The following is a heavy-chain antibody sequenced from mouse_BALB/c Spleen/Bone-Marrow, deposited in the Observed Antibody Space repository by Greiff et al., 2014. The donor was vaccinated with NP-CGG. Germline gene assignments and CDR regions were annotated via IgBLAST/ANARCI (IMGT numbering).Heavy chain of an antibody. J-gene: IGHJ4*01. CDR3: ARYDVYYGAMDY. CDR2: ISTYSGNK. V-gene: IGHV1-67*01. D-gene: IGHD2-3*01. Sequence: QVQLKESGPGLVGPGVSVKISCKGSGYTLTDYAMNWVQQSHAKSLEWIGVISTYSGNKNYNQKFNGKATMTVDKSSSTAYKELARLTSEDAAIYYCARYDVYYGAMDYGGQGTSVTVSS. CDR1: GYTLTDYA.